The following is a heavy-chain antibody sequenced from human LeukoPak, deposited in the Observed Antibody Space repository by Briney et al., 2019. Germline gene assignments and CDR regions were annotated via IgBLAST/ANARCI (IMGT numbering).Heavy chain of an antibody. D-gene: IGHD4-17*01. J-gene: IGHJ2*01. CDR1: GFTFSTYW. V-gene: IGHV3-74*01. CDR2: INGDASSI. Sequence: PGGSLRLSCAASGFTFSTYWMHWVRQAPGKGLVWVSRINGDASSISYADSVKGRFTISRDNAKDTLILQMNSLRAEDTAVYYCARHNDYGDYGGHWYFDLWGRGTLVTVSS. CDR3: ARHNDYGDYGGHWYFDL.